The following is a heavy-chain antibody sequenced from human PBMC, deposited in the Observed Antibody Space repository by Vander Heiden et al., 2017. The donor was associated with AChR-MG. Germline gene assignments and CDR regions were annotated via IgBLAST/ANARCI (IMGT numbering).Heavy chain of an antibody. CDR1: GGTFSSYA. CDR3: ARSLGSSGWKDRRYYYYGMDV. J-gene: IGHJ6*02. CDR2: IVPSLGIA. Sequence: QVQLVQSGAELTKPGSSVQVSCKASGGTFSSYAIRWGRQAPGQGLEWMGRIVPSLGIANYEQKFQGRVTITADKSTSTAYMELSSLRSEDTAVYYCARSLGSSGWKDRRYYYYGMDVWGQGTTVTVSS. D-gene: IGHD6-19*01. V-gene: IGHV1-69*04.